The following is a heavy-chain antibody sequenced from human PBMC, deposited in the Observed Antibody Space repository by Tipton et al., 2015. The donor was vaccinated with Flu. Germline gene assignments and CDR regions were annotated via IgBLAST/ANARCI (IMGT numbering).Heavy chain of an antibody. CDR2: ISAYNGNT. Sequence: QLVQSGAEVKKPGASVKVSCKASGYTFTSYGISWVRQAPGQGLEWMGWISAYNGNTNYAQKLQGRVTMTTDTSTSTAYMELRSLRSADPAVYYCARGRGPSGTKFPWDSYGSGIYYRHYYYYGMDVWGQGTTVTVSS. D-gene: IGHD3-10*01. V-gene: IGHV1-18*01. CDR1: GYTFTSYG. CDR3: ARGRGPSGTKFPWDSYGSGIYYRHYYYYGMDV. J-gene: IGHJ6*02.